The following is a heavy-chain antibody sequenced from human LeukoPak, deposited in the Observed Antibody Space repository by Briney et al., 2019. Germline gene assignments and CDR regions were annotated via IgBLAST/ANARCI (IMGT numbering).Heavy chain of an antibody. CDR1: RFTFSSYA. Sequence: PGGSLRLSCASSRFTFSSYAMSWVRQAPGKGLEWVSAISASGGGTYYADSVRGRFTISRDNSKNTLYLLMNSLRAEDTAIYYCAKGNRDGYNQFFDYWGQGTLVTVSS. CDR2: ISASGGGT. CDR3: AKGNRDGYNQFFDY. J-gene: IGHJ4*02. D-gene: IGHD5-24*01. V-gene: IGHV3-23*01.